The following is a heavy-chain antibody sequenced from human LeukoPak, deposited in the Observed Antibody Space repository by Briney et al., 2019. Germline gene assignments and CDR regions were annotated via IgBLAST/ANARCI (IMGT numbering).Heavy chain of an antibody. D-gene: IGHD2-15*01. V-gene: IGHV3-23*01. CDR2: ITGSGGNT. Sequence: PGGSRRLSCAASGFTFSNYAMSWVRQAPGKGLEWVSTITGSGGNTYYADSVKGRFTISRDNSKNTLYLQMNSLRAEDTAVYYCARKYCSGGSCYFDYWGQGTLVTVSS. J-gene: IGHJ4*02. CDR1: GFTFSNYA. CDR3: ARKYCSGGSCYFDY.